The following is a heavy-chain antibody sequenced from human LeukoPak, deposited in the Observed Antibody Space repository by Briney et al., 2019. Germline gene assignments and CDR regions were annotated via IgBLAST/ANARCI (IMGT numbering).Heavy chain of an antibody. J-gene: IGHJ4*02. Sequence: GGSLRLSCADSGFTFSNAWMSWVRQALGKGLEWVGRIKSKTDGGTTDYDAPVKGRFTISRDNAKNSLYLQMNSLRAEDTAVYYCARDYYGSGSLDYWGQGTLVTVSS. D-gene: IGHD3-10*01. CDR3: ARDYYGSGSLDY. CDR1: GFTFSNAW. CDR2: IKSKTDGGTT. V-gene: IGHV3-15*01.